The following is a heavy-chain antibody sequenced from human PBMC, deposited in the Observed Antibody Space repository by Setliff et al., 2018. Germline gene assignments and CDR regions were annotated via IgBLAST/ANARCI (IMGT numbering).Heavy chain of an antibody. J-gene: IGHJ5*02. CDR2: IHVDGITT. CDR1: GFTFSSYE. CDR3: ARDPNGDHVGAFDP. Sequence: GGSLRLSCTTSGFTFSSYEVNWVRQAPGKGLEWVSSIHVDGITTYYADSVKGRFTISRDNSRNTLSLQMNSLRAEDTASYYCARDPNGDHVGAFDPWGQGIVVTVSS. V-gene: IGHV3-23*01. D-gene: IGHD4-17*01.